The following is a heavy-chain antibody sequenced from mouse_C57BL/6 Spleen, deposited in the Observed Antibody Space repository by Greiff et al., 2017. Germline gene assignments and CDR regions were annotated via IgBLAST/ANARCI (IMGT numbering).Heavy chain of an antibody. Sequence: VKLMESGAELVRPGASVTLSCKASGYTFTDYEMHWVKQTPVHGLEWIGAIDPETGGTAYNQKFKGKAILTADKSSSTAYMELRSLTSEDSAVYYCTRDRGYYFDYWGQGTTLTVSS. D-gene: IGHD3-2*01. CDR3: TRDRGYYFDY. J-gene: IGHJ2*01. CDR2: IDPETGGT. V-gene: IGHV1-15*01. CDR1: GYTFTDYE.